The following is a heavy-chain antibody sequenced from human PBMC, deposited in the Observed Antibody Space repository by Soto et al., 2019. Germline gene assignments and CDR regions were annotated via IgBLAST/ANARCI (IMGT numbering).Heavy chain of an antibody. V-gene: IGHV1-18*04. J-gene: IGHJ4*02. Sequence: ASVKVSCKASGYTFTSYGISWVRQAPGQGLEWMGWISAYNGNTNYAQKLQGRVTMTTDTSTSTAYMELRSLRSDDTAVYYCAGMNYYDSSGYYYFDYWGQGTLVTVSS. CDR2: ISAYNGNT. CDR3: AGMNYYDSSGYYYFDY. CDR1: GYTFTSYG. D-gene: IGHD3-22*01.